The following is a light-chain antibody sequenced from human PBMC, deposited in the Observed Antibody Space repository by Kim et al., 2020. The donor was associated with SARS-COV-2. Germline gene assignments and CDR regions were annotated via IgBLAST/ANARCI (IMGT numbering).Light chain of an antibody. Sequence: EIVLTQSPGTLSLSPGERASLSCRASQSVDSNFLAWYQQKPGQAPRLLIYGASNRATVIPDRFSGSGSGKDFTLTISRLEPEDFEVYYCQQYGRSPTFGQGTKVDIK. V-gene: IGKV3-20*01. CDR3: QQYGRSPT. CDR2: GAS. J-gene: IGKJ1*01. CDR1: QSVDSNF.